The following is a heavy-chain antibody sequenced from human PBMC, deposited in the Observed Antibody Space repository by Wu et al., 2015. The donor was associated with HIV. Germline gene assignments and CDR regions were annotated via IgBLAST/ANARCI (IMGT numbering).Heavy chain of an antibody. D-gene: IGHD6-6*01. V-gene: IGHV1-69*12. CDR3: AREGVGSEYSSSPGDYYYMDV. J-gene: IGHJ6*03. CDR1: GGTFSSYA. CDR2: IIPIFGTA. Sequence: QVQLVQSGAEVKKPGSSVKVSCKASGGTFSSYAISWVRQAPGQGLEWMGGIIPIFGTANYAQKFQGRVTITADESTSTAYMELSSLRSEDTAVYYCAREGVGSEYSSSPGDYYYMDVWGKGTTVTVSS.